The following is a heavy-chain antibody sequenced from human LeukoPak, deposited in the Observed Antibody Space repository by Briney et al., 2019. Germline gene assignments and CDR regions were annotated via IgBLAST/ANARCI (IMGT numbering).Heavy chain of an antibody. Sequence: TGGSLRLSCAASGFTFSSYAMHWVRQAPGKGLDWVAVISSDGSNQYYADSVKGRFTISRDNSKNTLYLQMNSLRAEDTAVYYCATGDSCGYHYYYYYMDVWGKGTTVTVSS. D-gene: IGHD3-22*01. CDR1: GFTFSSYA. V-gene: IGHV3-30*04. CDR3: ATGDSCGYHYYYYYMDV. CDR2: ISSDGSNQ. J-gene: IGHJ6*03.